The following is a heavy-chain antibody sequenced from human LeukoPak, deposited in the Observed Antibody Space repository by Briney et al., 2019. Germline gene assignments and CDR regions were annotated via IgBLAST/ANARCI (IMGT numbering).Heavy chain of an antibody. J-gene: IGHJ2*01. Sequence: SETLSLTCAVSGGSISSGGYSWSWIRQPPGKGLEWIANIYHSGSTYYNPSLKSRVTISVDRSKNQFSLKLSSVTAADTAVYYCARGDWYFDLWGRGTLVTVSS. CDR3: ARGDWYFDL. CDR1: GGSISSGGYS. V-gene: IGHV4-30-2*01. CDR2: IYHSGST.